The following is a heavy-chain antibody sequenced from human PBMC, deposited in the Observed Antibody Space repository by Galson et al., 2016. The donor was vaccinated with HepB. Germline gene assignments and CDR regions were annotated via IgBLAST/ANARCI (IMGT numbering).Heavy chain of an antibody. CDR1: GGTFSTDG. CDR2: IVPMFGAT. CDR3: AREGCAGDCPKWFDP. J-gene: IGHJ5*01. V-gene: IGHV1-69*13. Sequence: SVKVSCKASGGTFSTDGLSWVRQAPGQGLEWMGGIVPMFGATNYAQKFQDRVTITADESTNTAYMELSSLRSEDTAIYYRAREGCAGDCPKWFDPWGQGTLVTVSS. D-gene: IGHD2-21*02.